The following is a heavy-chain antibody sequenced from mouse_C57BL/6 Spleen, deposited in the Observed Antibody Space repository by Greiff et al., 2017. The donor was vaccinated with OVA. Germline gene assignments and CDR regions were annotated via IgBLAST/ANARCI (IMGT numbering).Heavy chain of an antibody. Sequence: VQLQQSGPELVKPGASVKISCKASGYTFTGYYMNWVKQSHGKSLEWIGDINPNTGGTSYNQKFKGKATLTVDKSSSTAYMELRSLTSEDSAVYYCALYSNYVDYWGQGTTLTVSA. CDR3: ALYSNYVDY. CDR1: GYTFTGYY. D-gene: IGHD2-5*01. J-gene: IGHJ2*01. V-gene: IGHV1-26*01. CDR2: INPNTGGT.